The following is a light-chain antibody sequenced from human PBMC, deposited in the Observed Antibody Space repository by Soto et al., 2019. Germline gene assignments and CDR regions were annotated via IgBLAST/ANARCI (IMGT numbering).Light chain of an antibody. J-gene: IGLJ1*01. CDR1: SSDVAIYNY. V-gene: IGLV2-11*01. Sequence: QSVLTQPRSVSGSPGQSVTISCTGTSSDVAIYNYISWYQQHPGEAPKLMIHDVSERPSGVPDRFSGSKSGNTASLTISGPQAEDEADYYCCSYAGSYTFARNVFGTGTKLTVL. CDR3: CSYAGSYTFARNV. CDR2: DVS.